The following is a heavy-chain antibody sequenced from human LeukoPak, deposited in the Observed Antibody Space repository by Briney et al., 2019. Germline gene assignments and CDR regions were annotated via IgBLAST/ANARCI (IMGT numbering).Heavy chain of an antibody. J-gene: IGHJ4*02. CDR2: INSDGSSR. CDR1: GFTFSNYW. D-gene: IGHD3-22*01. Sequence: GGSLRLSCAASGFTFSNYWMSWVRQAPGQGLVWVSRINSDGSSRHYAGSVKGRFTISRDNAKNTLHLQMTSLRAEDRAVYYCARGGPDSSDYSSLFDYWGRGILVTVSS. V-gene: IGHV3-74*01. CDR3: ARGGPDSSDYSSLFDY.